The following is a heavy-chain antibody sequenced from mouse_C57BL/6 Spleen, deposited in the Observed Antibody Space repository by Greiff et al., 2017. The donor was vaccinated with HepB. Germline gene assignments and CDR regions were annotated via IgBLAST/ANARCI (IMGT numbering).Heavy chain of an antibody. Sequence: DVQLVESGGGLVKPGGSLKLSCAASGFTFSDYGMHWVRQAPEKGLEWVAYISSGSSTIYYADTVKGRFTISRDNAKNTLFLQMTSLRSEDTAMYYCAIYLYYTIDYWGQGTSVTVSS. CDR3: AIYLYYTIDY. CDR1: GFTFSDYG. D-gene: IGHD2-1*01. V-gene: IGHV5-17*01. CDR2: ISSGSSTI. J-gene: IGHJ4*01.